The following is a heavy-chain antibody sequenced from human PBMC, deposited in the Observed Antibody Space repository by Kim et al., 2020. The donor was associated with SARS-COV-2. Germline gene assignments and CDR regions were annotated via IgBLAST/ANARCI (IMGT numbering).Heavy chain of an antibody. CDR2: INPNSGGT. D-gene: IGHD2-15*01. Sequence: ASVKVSCKASGNTFTGHYMHWVRQAPGQGLEWMGRINPNSGGTDYAQKFQGRVTMTRDTSISTAYMELSRLTFDDAAMYYCARDVHFGLYCSGGSCYGMDVWGQGTTVTVSS. CDR1: GNTFTGHY. CDR3: ARDVHFGLYCSGGSCYGMDV. V-gene: IGHV1-2*06. J-gene: IGHJ6*02.